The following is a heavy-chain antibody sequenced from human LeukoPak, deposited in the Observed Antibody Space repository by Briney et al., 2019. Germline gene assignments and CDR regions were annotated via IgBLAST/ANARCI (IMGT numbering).Heavy chain of an antibody. CDR3: ARGLGMSGATTYYMDV. CDR2: IYTSGST. CDR1: GGSISSYY. Sequence: PSETLSLTCTVSGGSISSYYWSWIRQPAGKGLEWIGRIYTSGSTNYNPSLKSRVTMSVDTSKNQFSLKLSSVTAADTAVYYCARGLGMSGATTYYMDVWGKGTTVTVSS. V-gene: IGHV4-4*07. J-gene: IGHJ6*03. D-gene: IGHD1-26*01.